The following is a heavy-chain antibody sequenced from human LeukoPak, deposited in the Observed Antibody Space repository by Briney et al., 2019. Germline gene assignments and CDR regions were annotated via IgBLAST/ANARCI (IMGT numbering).Heavy chain of an antibody. J-gene: IGHJ3*02. Sequence: PSQTLSLTCTVSGGSISSGGYYWSWIRQPPGKGLEWIGYIYHSGSTYYNPSLKSRVTISVDRSKNQFSLKLSSVTAADTAVYYCARGGIQLWQAFDIWGQGTMVTVSS. V-gene: IGHV4-30-2*01. CDR1: GGSISSGGYY. CDR3: ARGGIQLWQAFDI. D-gene: IGHD5-18*01. CDR2: IYHSGST.